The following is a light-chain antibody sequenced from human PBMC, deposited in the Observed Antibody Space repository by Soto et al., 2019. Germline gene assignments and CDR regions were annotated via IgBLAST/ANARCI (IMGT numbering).Light chain of an antibody. CDR1: SSDVGGYNS. CDR3: SSYTSSSTYV. Sequence: QSALTQPASVSGSPGQSITISCTGTSSDVGGYNSVSWYQQHPGKAPKLMIYEVSNRPSGVSNRFSGSKSVNTASLTISGLQAEDEADYYCSSYTSSSTYVFGTGTKVTVL. CDR2: EVS. V-gene: IGLV2-14*01. J-gene: IGLJ1*01.